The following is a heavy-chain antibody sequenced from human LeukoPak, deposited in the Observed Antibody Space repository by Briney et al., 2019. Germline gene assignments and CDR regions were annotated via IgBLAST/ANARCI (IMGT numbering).Heavy chain of an antibody. J-gene: IGHJ4*02. Sequence: PSETLSLTCTVSGGSISSGSYYWSRIRQPAAKGLEWIGRIYTSGSTNYNPSLKSRVTISVDTSKNQFSLKLSSVTAADTAVYYCARVSGYSSGATFDYWGQGTLVTVSS. CDR3: ARVSGYSSGATFDY. CDR1: GGSISSGSYY. D-gene: IGHD6-19*01. CDR2: IYTSGST. V-gene: IGHV4-61*02.